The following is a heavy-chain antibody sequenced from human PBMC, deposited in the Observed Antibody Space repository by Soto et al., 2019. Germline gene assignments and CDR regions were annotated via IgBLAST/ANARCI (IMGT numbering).Heavy chain of an antibody. Sequence: PSETLSLTCAVYGGSFSGYYWSWIRQPPGKGLEWIGEINHSGSTNYNPSLKSRVTISVDTSKNQFSLKLSSVTAADTAVYYCARVRLVTIFGVVIADYYYYMDVWGKGTTVNVSS. V-gene: IGHV4-34*01. CDR3: ARVRLVTIFGVVIADYYYYMDV. CDR2: INHSGST. CDR1: GGSFSGYY. J-gene: IGHJ6*03. D-gene: IGHD3-3*01.